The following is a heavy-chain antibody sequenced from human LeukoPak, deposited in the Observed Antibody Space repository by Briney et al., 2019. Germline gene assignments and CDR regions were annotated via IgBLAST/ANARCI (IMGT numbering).Heavy chain of an antibody. CDR2: ISGSGGST. CDR3: AKKMVLWFGEQFDY. V-gene: IGHV3-23*01. J-gene: IGHJ4*02. D-gene: IGHD3-10*01. Sequence: PGGSLRLSCAASGFTFSSYAMSWVREAPGKGLEWVSAISGSGGSTYYADSVKGRFTISRDNSKNTLYLQMNSLRAEDTAVYYCAKKMVLWFGEQFDYWGQGTLVTVSS. CDR1: GFTFSSYA.